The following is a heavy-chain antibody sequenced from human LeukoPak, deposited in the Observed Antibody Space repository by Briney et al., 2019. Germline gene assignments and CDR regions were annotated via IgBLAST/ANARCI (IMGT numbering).Heavy chain of an antibody. CDR2: MLLSGRT. D-gene: IGHD3-10*01. CDR1: GGSMRSGDNY. Sequence: SQTLSITCTVSGGSMRSGDNYWTWVRRPPGKGLEWIGSMLLSGRTDSNGGINSNLSLRSRLTISIDRSRTQFSLSLTSVTAADTAVYYCARDRSYAYGEFDSWGQGTLVTVTS. V-gene: IGHV4-30-4*01. J-gene: IGHJ4*02. CDR3: ARDRSYAYGEFDS.